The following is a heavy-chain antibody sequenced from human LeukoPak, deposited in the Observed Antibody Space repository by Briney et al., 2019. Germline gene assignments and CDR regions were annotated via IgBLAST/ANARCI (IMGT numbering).Heavy chain of an antibody. V-gene: IGHV3-7*01. D-gene: IGHD2-2*01. J-gene: IGHJ3*02. CDR2: IKQDGSEK. Sequence: GGSLRLSCAASGFTFSSYWMSWVRQAPGKGLEWVANIKQDGSEKYYVDSLKGRFTISRDNAKNSLYLQMNSLGAEDTAVYYCARRQCSSISCYYAFDTWGQGTMVTVSS. CDR1: GFTFSSYW. CDR3: ARRQCSSISCYYAFDT.